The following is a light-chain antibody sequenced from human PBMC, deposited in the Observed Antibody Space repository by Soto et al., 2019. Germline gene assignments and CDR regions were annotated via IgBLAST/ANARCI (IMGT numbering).Light chain of an antibody. CDR3: QQSYRGPYT. V-gene: IGKV1-39*01. CDR1: QSINIY. CDR2: AAS. J-gene: IGKJ2*01. Sequence: IQLTQSPSSLSASVGDRVTVTCRASQSINIYLNWYQQKPGKAPTLLIYAASSLQSGVPSRFSGGGSRTDFILTITSLQAEDFATYYCQQSYRGPYTFGQGTKLEI.